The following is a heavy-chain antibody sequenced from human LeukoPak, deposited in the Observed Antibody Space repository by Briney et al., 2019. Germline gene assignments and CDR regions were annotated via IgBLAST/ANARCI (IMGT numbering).Heavy chain of an antibody. V-gene: IGHV1-2*02. CDR3: ARMFMTYYYYGMDV. J-gene: IGHJ6*02. D-gene: IGHD3-16*01. CDR1: GYTFTSYG. CDR2: INPNSGGT. Sequence: GASVKVSCKASGYTFTSYGISWVRQAPGQGLEWMGWINPNSGGTNYAQKFQGRVTMTRDTSISTAYMELSRLRSDDTAAYYCARMFMTYYYYGMDVWGQGTTVTVSS.